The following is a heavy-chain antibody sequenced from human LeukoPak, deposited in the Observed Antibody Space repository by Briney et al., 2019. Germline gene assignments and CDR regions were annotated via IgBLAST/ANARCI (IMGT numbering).Heavy chain of an antibody. CDR3: ATQSAKTYSSGWYDFDY. D-gene: IGHD6-19*01. V-gene: IGHV1-24*01. CDR1: GYTLTELS. CDR2: FDPEDGGT. J-gene: IGHJ4*02. Sequence: ASVKVSCKVSGYTLTELSMHWVRQAPGKGLEWMGGFDPEDGGTIYAQKFQGRVTMTEDTSTDTAYMELSSLRSEDTAVYYCATQSAKTYSSGWYDFDYWGQGTLVTVSS.